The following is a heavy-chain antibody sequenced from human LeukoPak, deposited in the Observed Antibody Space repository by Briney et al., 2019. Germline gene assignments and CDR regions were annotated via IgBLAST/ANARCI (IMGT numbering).Heavy chain of an antibody. CDR2: IRSKAYGGTT. CDR1: GFTFGDYA. J-gene: IGHJ4*02. CDR3: TRDHRHYYNSSGYYYAIYY. D-gene: IGHD3-22*01. V-gene: IGHV3-49*04. Sequence: QPGGSLRLSCTASGFTFGDYAMSWVRQAPGKGLEWVGFIRSKAYGGTTEYAASVKGRFTISRDDSKSIAYLQMNSLKTEDTAVYYCTRDHRHYYNSSGYYYAIYYWGQGTLVTVSS.